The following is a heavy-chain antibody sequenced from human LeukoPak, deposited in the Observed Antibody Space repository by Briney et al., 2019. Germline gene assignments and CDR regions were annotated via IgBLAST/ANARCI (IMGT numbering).Heavy chain of an antibody. D-gene: IGHD1-1*01. CDR2: INPNSGGT. CDR1: GYTFTGYY. J-gene: IGHJ4*02. CDR3: AREGVDWNHSVYYFDY. Sequence: ASVKVSCKASGYTFTGYYMHWVGQAPGQGREWMGWINPNSGGTNYAQKFQGRVTMTRYTSISTAYMEMSRLRSDDTAVYYRAREGVDWNHSVYYFDYWGQGTLVTVSS. V-gene: IGHV1-2*02.